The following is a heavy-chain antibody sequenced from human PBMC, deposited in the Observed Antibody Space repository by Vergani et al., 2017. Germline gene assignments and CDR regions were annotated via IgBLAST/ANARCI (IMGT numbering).Heavy chain of an antibody. D-gene: IGHD5-18*01. CDR3: AKVDVAMVSRNSYYYGMDV. Sequence: DVHLVESGGGLVRPGESLRLACAASGFTFNLYTITWVRQAPGKGPQWVASIGGSGSMVFVDDSVRGRVSISRDNSENTLFLQMNNLRPEDTAVYYCAKVDVAMVSRNSYYYGMDVWGQGTTVTVFS. J-gene: IGHJ6*02. V-gene: IGHV3-48*01. CDR1: GFTFNLYT. CDR2: IGGSGSMV.